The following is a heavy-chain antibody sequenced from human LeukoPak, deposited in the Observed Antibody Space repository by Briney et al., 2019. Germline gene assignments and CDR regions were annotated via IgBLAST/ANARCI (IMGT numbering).Heavy chain of an antibody. Sequence: GGSLRLSCAASGFTVSTNCMTWVRQAPGKGLEWVSTIYSGGTTYYADSVMGRFTISRHNSRNTLYLQMNSLRAEDTAVYYCAKEAQRYFDWSNWFDPWGQGTLVTVSS. CDR2: IYSGGTT. D-gene: IGHD3-9*01. CDR1: GFTVSTNC. J-gene: IGHJ5*02. V-gene: IGHV3-53*04. CDR3: AKEAQRYFDWSNWFDP.